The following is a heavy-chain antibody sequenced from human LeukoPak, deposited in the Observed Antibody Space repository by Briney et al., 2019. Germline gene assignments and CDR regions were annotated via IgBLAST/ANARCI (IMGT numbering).Heavy chain of an antibody. J-gene: IGHJ4*02. Sequence: GGSLRLSCAASGFTFSSYAMFWVRQAPGKGLEWGSAISGSDVSTYYADSVKGRFTISRDNSKSTLYLQMHSLRAEDTAIYYCAKGGCSSTTCLVDYWGQGTLVPVSS. D-gene: IGHD2-2*01. V-gene: IGHV3-23*01. CDR3: AKGGCSSTTCLVDY. CDR2: ISGSDVST. CDR1: GFTFSSYA.